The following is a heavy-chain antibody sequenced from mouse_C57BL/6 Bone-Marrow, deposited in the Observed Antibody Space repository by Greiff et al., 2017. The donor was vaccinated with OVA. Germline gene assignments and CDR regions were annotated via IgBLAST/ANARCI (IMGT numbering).Heavy chain of an antibody. D-gene: IGHD1-1*01. V-gene: IGHV1-50*01. Sequence: QVQLKQPGAELVKPGASVKLSCKASGYTFTSYWMQWVKQRPGQGLEWIGEIDPSDSYTNYNQKFKGKATLTVDTSSSTAYMQLSSLTSEDSAVYYCARGIITTVVAGYFDYWGQGTTLTVSS. CDR1: GYTFTSYW. CDR2: IDPSDSYT. CDR3: ARGIITTVVAGYFDY. J-gene: IGHJ2*01.